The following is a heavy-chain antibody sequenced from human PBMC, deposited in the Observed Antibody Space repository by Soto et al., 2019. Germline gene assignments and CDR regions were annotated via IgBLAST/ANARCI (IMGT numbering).Heavy chain of an antibody. Sequence: ASVKVSCKASGYTFTSYGIRWVRQAPGQGLEWMGWISAYNGNTNYAQKLQGRVTMTTDTSTSTAYMALRSLRSDDTAVYYCARDGWFGELLSYYYYYYGMDVWGQGTTVTVSS. J-gene: IGHJ6*02. CDR1: GYTFTSYG. CDR3: ARDGWFGELLSYYYYYYGMDV. V-gene: IGHV1-18*01. CDR2: ISAYNGNT. D-gene: IGHD3-10*01.